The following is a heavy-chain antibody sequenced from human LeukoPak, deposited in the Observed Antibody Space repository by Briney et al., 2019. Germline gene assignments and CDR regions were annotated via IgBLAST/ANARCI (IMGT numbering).Heavy chain of an antibody. V-gene: IGHV1-46*04. CDR2: INPSGGNT. Sequence: GGSVKVSCKASGYTFTSYYMHWVRQAPGQGLEWMGIINPSGGNTSYAQTLQGRVTMTRDTSTGTVYMELSSLRAEDTAVYYCARGPSPNPRGYYYYYMDVWRKGTTVTVSS. D-gene: IGHD1-14*01. CDR1: GYTFTSYY. CDR3: ARGPSPNPRGYYYYYMDV. J-gene: IGHJ6*03.